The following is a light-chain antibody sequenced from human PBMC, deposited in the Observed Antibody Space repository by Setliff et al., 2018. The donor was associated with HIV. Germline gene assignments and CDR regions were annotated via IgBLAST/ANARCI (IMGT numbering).Light chain of an antibody. CDR2: KAS. V-gene: IGKV1-5*03. CDR3: QQYNIYSFT. J-gene: IGKJ2*01. Sequence: DIEMTQSPSTLSASVGDRVTITCRASQNIRYWLAWYQQQPGKAPKLLIYKASALESGVPSRFSGSGSGTEFTLTISSLQPDDFATYYCQQYNIYSFTFGQGTKVDIK. CDR1: QNIRYW.